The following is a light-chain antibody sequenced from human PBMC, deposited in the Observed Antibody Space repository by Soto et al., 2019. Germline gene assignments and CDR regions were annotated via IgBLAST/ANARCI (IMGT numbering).Light chain of an antibody. CDR2: AAY. CDR1: QGIRKD. Sequence: AIHMTQSPSSLSASVGDRVTITCLASQGIRKDLGWYTVKKGKATKLMIYAAYTLQSGVPSRLSGGGSGKDFTLTISSMQPEEVATYYCQLVYVYLSTFGGGTKVDIK. J-gene: IGKJ4*01. CDR3: QLVYVYLST. V-gene: IGKV1-6*01.